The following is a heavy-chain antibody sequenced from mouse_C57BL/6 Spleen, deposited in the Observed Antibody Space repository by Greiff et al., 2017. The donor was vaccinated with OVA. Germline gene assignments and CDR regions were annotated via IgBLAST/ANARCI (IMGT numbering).Heavy chain of an antibody. Sequence: QVQLQQSGAELVRPGASVTLSCKASGYTFTDYEMHWVKQTPVHGLEWIGAIDPETGGTAYNQKFKGKAILTADKSSSTAYMELRSLTSEDSAVYYCTRGGTGFAYWGQGALGTGPA. CDR3: TRGGTGFAY. V-gene: IGHV1-15*01. D-gene: IGHD3-3*01. J-gene: IGHJ3*01. CDR2: IDPETGGT. CDR1: GYTFTDYE.